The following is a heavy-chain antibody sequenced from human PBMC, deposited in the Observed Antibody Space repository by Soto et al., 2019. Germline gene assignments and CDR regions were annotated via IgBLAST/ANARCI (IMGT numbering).Heavy chain of an antibody. CDR3: ASEGNWNDAFDI. CDR2: IIPIFGTA. J-gene: IGHJ3*02. V-gene: IGHV1-69*13. Sequence: SVKVSCKASGGTFSSYAISWVRQAPGQGLEWMGGIIPIFGTANYAQKFQGRVTITADESTSTAYMELSSLRSEDTAVYYCASEGNWNDAFDIWGKGTMVTVPS. CDR1: GGTFSSYA. D-gene: IGHD1-20*01.